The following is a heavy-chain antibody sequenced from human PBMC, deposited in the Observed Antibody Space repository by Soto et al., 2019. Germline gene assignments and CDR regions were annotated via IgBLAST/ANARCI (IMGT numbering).Heavy chain of an antibody. CDR2: ISAFNGYT. D-gene: IGHD6-13*01. V-gene: IGHV1-18*01. Sequence: ASVKVSCKASGYIFNKYGFNWVRQAPGQGLEWMGRISAFNGYTNFAQKFQGRVTLTTDTSTNTAYMELSSLRSDDTATYFCARGRGVVVPAGTPDAFDVWGQGTMVTVS. J-gene: IGHJ3*01. CDR3: ARGRGVVVPAGTPDAFDV. CDR1: GYIFNKYG.